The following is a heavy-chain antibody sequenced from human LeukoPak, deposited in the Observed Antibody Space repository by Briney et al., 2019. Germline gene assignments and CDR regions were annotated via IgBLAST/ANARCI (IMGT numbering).Heavy chain of an antibody. D-gene: IGHD6-13*01. CDR3: ARAYSSSWEYYFDY. CDR1: GGSISSYY. CDR2: IYYSGST. Sequence: SETLSLTCTVSGGSISSYYWSWIRQPPGKGLEWIGYIYYSGSTNYNPSLKSRVTMSVDTSKNQFSLKLSSVTAADTAVYYCARAYSSSWEYYFDYWGQGTLVTVSS. V-gene: IGHV4-59*12. J-gene: IGHJ4*02.